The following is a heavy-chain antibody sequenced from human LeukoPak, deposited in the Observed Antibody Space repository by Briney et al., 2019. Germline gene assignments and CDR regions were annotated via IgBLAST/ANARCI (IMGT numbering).Heavy chain of an antibody. CDR2: ISWNSGSI. V-gene: IGHV3-9*01. Sequence: RSLRLSCAVSGFTFDDYAMHWVRQAPGKGLEWVSGISWNSGSIGYADSVKGRFTISRDNAKNSLYLQMNSLRTEDTALYYCAKLSLAVDWVNAFDIWGQGTMVTVSS. CDR1: GFTFDDYA. J-gene: IGHJ3*02. CDR3: AKLSLAVDWVNAFDI. D-gene: IGHD3-9*01.